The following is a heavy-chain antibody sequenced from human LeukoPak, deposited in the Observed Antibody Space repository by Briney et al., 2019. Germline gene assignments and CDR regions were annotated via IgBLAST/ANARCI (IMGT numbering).Heavy chain of an antibody. Sequence: GGSLRLSCAASGFSFSRYSMNWVRQAPGKGLEWVSFIQNDGTKKCYADFVKGRFTISRENSVNTLYLQMDSLRPEDTAVYYCAKDASAHGWFDPWGQGTLVTVSS. V-gene: IGHV3-30*02. CDR2: IQNDGTKK. J-gene: IGHJ5*02. CDR1: GFSFSRYS. CDR3: AKDASAHGWFDP.